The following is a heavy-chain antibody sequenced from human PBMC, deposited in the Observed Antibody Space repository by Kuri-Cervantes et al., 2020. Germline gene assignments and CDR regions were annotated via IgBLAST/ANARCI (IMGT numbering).Heavy chain of an antibody. V-gene: IGHV4-59*10. CDR1: GGSFSGYY. Sequence: SQTLSLTCAVYGGSFSGYYWSWIRQPAGKGLEWIGRIYSSGSTNYNPSLKSRVTISIDKSKSQFSLKLSSVTAADTAVYYCARQNYYDSSGGGAFDIWGQGTMVTVSS. CDR2: IYSSGST. CDR3: ARQNYYDSSGGGAFDI. J-gene: IGHJ3*02. D-gene: IGHD3-22*01.